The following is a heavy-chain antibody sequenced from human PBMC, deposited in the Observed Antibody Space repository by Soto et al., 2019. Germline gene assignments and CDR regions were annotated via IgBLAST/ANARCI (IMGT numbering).Heavy chain of an antibody. V-gene: IGHV5-10-1*01. CDR2: IDPSDSYT. CDR1: GYSFTSYW. CDR3: ARNWSIAARFLPLGGRDV. D-gene: IGHD6-6*01. Sequence: GESLKISCKGSGYSFTSYWISWVRQMPGKGLEWMGRIDPSDSYTNYSPSFQGHVTISADKSISTAYLQWSSLKASDTAMYYCARNWSIAARFLPLGGRDVWGQGNTVTVSS. J-gene: IGHJ6*02.